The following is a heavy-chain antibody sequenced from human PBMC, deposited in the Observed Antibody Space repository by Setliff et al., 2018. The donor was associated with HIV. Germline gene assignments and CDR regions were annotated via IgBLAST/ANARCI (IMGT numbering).Heavy chain of an antibody. V-gene: IGHV1-2*02. Sequence: ASVKVSCKASGYTFIGDYMHWVRQAPGQGLEWKGWINPNSGGTNFAQKFQGRVTMTRDTSISTAYMELSRLRSDDTAVYYCARGGLATGAFDIWGQGTMVTVS. D-gene: IGHD5-12*01. CDR2: INPNSGGT. CDR1: GYTFIGDY. J-gene: IGHJ3*02. CDR3: ARGGLATGAFDI.